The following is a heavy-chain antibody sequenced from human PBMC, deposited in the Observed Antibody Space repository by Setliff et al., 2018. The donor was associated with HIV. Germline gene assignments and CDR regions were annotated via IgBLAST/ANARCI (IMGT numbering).Heavy chain of an antibody. V-gene: IGHV4-38-2*01. CDR1: GYSISTAYY. J-gene: IGHJ4*02. CDR3: ARAISAAGIAPFDF. D-gene: IGHD6-13*01. CDR2: VYHSGTT. Sequence: SETLSLTCAVSGYSISTAYYWGWIRQPPGKGLEWIGSVYHSGTTYYNPSLKSRVTISVDTSKNQFSLNLNSVTAADTAVYYCARAISAAGIAPFDFWGQGTLVTVSS.